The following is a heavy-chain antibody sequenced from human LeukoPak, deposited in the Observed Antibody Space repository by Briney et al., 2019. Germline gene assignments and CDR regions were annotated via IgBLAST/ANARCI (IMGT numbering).Heavy chain of an antibody. CDR2: INHSGST. Sequence: SETLSLTCAVYGGSFSGYYWSWIRQPPGKGLEWIGEINHSGSTNYNPSLKSRGTISVDTSKNQFSLKLSSVTAADTAVYYCARVNKFSSSWYDRYNWFDPWGQGTLVTVSS. CDR1: GGSFSGYY. CDR3: ARVNKFSSSWYDRYNWFDP. V-gene: IGHV4-34*01. D-gene: IGHD6-13*01. J-gene: IGHJ5*02.